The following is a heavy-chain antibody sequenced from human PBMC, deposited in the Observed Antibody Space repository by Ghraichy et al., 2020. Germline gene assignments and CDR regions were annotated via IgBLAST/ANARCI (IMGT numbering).Heavy chain of an antibody. CDR2: ISAYNGNT. J-gene: IGHJ6*02. CDR1: GYTFTSYG. CDR3: ARVSKHGSGSYYKEHYYYYYGMDV. D-gene: IGHD3-10*01. Sequence: ASVKVSCKASGYTFTSYGISWVRQAPGQGLEWMGWISAYNGNTNYAQKLQGRVTMTTDTSTSTAYMELRSLRSDDTAVYYCARVSKHGSGSYYKEHYYYYYGMDVWGQGTTVTVSS. V-gene: IGHV1-18*01.